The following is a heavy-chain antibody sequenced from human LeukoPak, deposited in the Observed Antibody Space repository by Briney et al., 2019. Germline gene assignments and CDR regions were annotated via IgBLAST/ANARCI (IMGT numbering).Heavy chain of an antibody. CDR1: GGSFSGYY. CDR2: INHSGST. Sequence: KPSETLSLTCAVCGGSFSGYYWSWIRQPPGKGLEWIGEINHSGSTNYNPSLKSRVTISVDTSKNQFSLKLSSVTAADTAVYYCARGAAYRQKYCSGGSCYPYYFDYWGQGTLVTVSS. D-gene: IGHD2-15*01. J-gene: IGHJ4*02. V-gene: IGHV4-34*01. CDR3: ARGAAYRQKYCSGGSCYPYYFDY.